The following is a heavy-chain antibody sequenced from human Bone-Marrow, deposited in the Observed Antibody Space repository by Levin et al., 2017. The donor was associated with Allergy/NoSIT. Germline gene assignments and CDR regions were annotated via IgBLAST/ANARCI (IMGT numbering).Heavy chain of an antibody. J-gene: IGHJ4*02. CDR1: GDSLSRSLYY. CDR3: AREGTTQSWDW. D-gene: IGHD1-14*01. Sequence: SQTLSLTCSVSGDSLSRSLYYWVWIRQPPGKGLEWIGSIYYIGTTYYNPSLNSRATVSVDTSKNQFSLRLKNVTAADTAVYYCAREGTTQSWDWWGRGILVTVSS. CDR2: IYYIGTT. V-gene: IGHV4-39*07.